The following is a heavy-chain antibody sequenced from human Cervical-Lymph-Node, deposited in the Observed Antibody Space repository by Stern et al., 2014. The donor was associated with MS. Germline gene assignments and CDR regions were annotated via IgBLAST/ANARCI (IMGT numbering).Heavy chain of an antibody. CDR2: ITTNTGSP. Sequence: QVQLVQSGSELKKPGASVKVSCKASGYTFTNYAVSWVRQAPGQGLHWMGWITTNTGSPTYAQDFTGRFVFSLDTSVSTAYLQISSLQAEDTAVYYCARVSRDGYSLSGCWGQGTLVTVSS. V-gene: IGHV7-4-1*02. CDR3: ARVSRDGYSLSGC. D-gene: IGHD5-24*01. CDR1: GYTFTNYA. J-gene: IGHJ4*02.